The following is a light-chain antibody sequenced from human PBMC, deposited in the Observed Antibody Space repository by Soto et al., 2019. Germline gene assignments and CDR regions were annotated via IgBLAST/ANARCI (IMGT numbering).Light chain of an antibody. CDR1: QGISSN. CDR2: SAS. J-gene: IGKJ5*01. CDR3: RQFNEHPIT. V-gene: IGKV1-9*01. Sequence: DIQLTQSPSFLSASVGDRVTITCRASQGISSNLAWYQQKPGKAPNLLIYSASTLQSGVPSRFSGSGSGTEFTLTISGLQPEDFAGYYCRQFNEHPITFGQGTRLEIK.